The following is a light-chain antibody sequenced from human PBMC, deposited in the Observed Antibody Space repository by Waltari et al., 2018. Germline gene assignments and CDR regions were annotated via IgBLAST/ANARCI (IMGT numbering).Light chain of an antibody. Sequence: QSALTQPASVSGSPGQSITISCTGTSSDVGGYNYVSWYQQHPGKATKVMIYDVRKRTSGVSNRFSGAKSGNTASLTISGLQAEDEADYYCSSYTSSSAWVFGGGTKLTVL. CDR3: SSYTSSSAWV. CDR1: SSDVGGYNY. V-gene: IGLV2-14*01. J-gene: IGLJ3*02. CDR2: DVR.